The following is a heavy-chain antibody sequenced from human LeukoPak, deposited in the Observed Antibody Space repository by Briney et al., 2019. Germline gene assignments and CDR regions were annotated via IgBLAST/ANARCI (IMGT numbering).Heavy chain of an antibody. CDR1: GGSISGHY. D-gene: IGHD2-8*01. J-gene: IGHJ5*02. V-gene: IGHV4-59*11. CDR3: ARDRGDNPRYCTNGVCYREGWFDP. CDR2: IYYSGST. Sequence: KPSETLSLTCTVSGGSISGHYWSWIRQPPGKGLEWIGYIYYSGSTNYNPSLKSRVTISVDTSKNQFSLKLSSVTAADTAVYYCARDRGDNPRYCTNGVCYREGWFDPWGQGTLVTVSS.